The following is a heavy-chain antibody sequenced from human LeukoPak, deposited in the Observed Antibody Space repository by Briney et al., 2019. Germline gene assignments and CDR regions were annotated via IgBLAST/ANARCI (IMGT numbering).Heavy chain of an antibody. D-gene: IGHD3-10*01. Sequence: GRSLRLSCAASGFTFSSYAMHWVRQAPGKGLEWVAVISYDGSKKYYADSVKGRFTISRDNSKNTLYLQMSSLRAEDTAVYYCARDPYGSGDGYFDYWGQGTLVTVSS. CDR3: ARDPYGSGDGYFDY. CDR2: ISYDGSKK. J-gene: IGHJ4*02. V-gene: IGHV3-30-3*01. CDR1: GFTFSSYA.